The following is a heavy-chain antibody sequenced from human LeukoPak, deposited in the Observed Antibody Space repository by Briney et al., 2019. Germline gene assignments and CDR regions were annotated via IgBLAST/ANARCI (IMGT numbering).Heavy chain of an antibody. J-gene: IGHJ4*02. CDR2: IYYSGST. Sequence: PSETLSLTCTVSGGSINSDYWSWIRQPPGKGLECIGHIYYSGSTNYNPSLKSRVTISADTSKNQLSLKVSSVTAADTAVYSCARLDSSGWFFGSWGQGTLVTVSS. CDR1: GGSINSDY. V-gene: IGHV4-59*08. D-gene: IGHD6-19*01. CDR3: ARLDSSGWFFGS.